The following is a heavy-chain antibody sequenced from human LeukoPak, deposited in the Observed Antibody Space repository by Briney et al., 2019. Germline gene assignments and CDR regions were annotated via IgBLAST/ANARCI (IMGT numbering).Heavy chain of an antibody. V-gene: IGHV3-23*01. CDR3: AKDINWASFES. CDR2: IIGSGGTT. D-gene: IGHD7-27*01. J-gene: IGHJ4*02. Sequence: PGGSLRLSCAASGFTFSSYSMNWVRQAPGKGLEWVSGIIGSGGTTYYEDSVKGRFTISRDNSKNTLYLQMNSLRAEDTALYYCAKDINWASFESWGQETLVTVSS. CDR1: GFTFSSYS.